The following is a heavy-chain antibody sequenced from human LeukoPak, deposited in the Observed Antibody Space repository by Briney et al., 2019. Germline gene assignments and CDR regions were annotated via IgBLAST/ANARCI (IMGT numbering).Heavy chain of an antibody. CDR3: AKGSGSGLSGPYYYYYMDV. CDR1: GFTFSSYG. CDR2: IRYDGSNK. Sequence: SGGSLRLSCAASGFTFSSYGMHWVRQAPGKGLEWVAFIRYDGSNKYYADSVKGRFTISRDNSKNTLYLQMNSLRAEDTAVYYCAKGSGSGLSGPYYYYYMDVWGKGTTVTISS. V-gene: IGHV3-30*02. J-gene: IGHJ6*03. D-gene: IGHD3-10*01.